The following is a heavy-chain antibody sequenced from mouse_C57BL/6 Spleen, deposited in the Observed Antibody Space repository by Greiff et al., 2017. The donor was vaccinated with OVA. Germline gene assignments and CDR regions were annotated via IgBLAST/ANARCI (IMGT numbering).Heavy chain of an antibody. CDR2: IYPGSGST. V-gene: IGHV1-55*01. CDR1: GYTFTSYW. J-gene: IGHJ1*03. D-gene: IGHD2-2*01. Sequence: QVQLQQPGAELVKPGASVKMSCKASGYTFTSYWITWVKQRPGQGLEWIGDIYPGSGSTNYNEKFKSKATLTVDTSSSTAYMQLSSLTSEDSAVYYCARYPLSPMVTRDWYFDVWGTGTTVTVSS. CDR3: ARYPLSPMVTRDWYFDV.